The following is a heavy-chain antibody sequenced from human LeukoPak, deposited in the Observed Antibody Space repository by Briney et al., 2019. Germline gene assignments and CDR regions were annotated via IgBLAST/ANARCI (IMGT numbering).Heavy chain of an antibody. CDR1: GGSISNYY. V-gene: IGHV4-59*01. CDR2: IYYSGST. J-gene: IGHJ5*02. Sequence: SETLSLTCTVSGGSISNYYWSWLRQPPGKGLEWIGYIYYSGSTNYNPSLKSRVTISVDTSKNQFSLKLSSVTAADTAVYYCARDSSSWFDPWGQGTLVTVSS. D-gene: IGHD6-13*01. CDR3: ARDSSSWFDP.